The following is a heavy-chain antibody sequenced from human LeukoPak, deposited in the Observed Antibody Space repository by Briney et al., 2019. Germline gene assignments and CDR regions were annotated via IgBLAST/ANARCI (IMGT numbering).Heavy chain of an antibody. J-gene: IGHJ6*03. CDR1: GFTFSSYS. CDR2: FSSSSSYI. CDR3: ARAAVVVAATSYYYYMDV. V-gene: IGHV3-21*01. D-gene: IGHD2-15*01. Sequence: PGGSLRLSCAASGFTFSSYSMNWVRQAPGKGLEWVSSFSSSSSYIYYADSVKGRFTISRDNAKNSLYLQMNSRRAEDTAVYYCARAAVVVAATSYYYYMDVWGKGTTVTVSS.